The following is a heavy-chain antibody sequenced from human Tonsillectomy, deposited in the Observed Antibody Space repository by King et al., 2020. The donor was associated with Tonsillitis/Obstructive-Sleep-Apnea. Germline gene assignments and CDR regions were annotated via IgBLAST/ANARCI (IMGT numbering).Heavy chain of an antibody. J-gene: IGHJ6*03. CDR3: ARHPRNTVTTIYYFYYYMDV. CDR2: ISGSSNYI. V-gene: IGHV3-21*01. D-gene: IGHD4-11*01. Sequence: VQLVESGGGLVKPGGSMRLSCAASGFSFSSYSMNWVRQAPGKGLEWVSSISGSSNYIYYADSVKGRFTISRDNAQNSLYLQMNSLRAEDTAVSYCARHPRNTVTTIYYFYYYMDVWGKGTTVTVSS. CDR1: GFSFSSYS.